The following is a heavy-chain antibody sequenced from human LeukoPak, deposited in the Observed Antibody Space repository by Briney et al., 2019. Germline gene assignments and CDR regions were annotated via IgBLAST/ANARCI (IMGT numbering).Heavy chain of an antibody. CDR3: AGGRCSSTSCYARN. D-gene: IGHD2-2*01. Sequence: SVKVSCKASGGTFSSYAISWVRQAPGQGLEWMGGIIPIFGTANYAQKFQGRVTITADESTSTAYMELSSLRSEDTAVYYCAGGRCSSTSCYARNWGQGTLVTVSS. CDR2: IIPIFGTA. V-gene: IGHV1-69*01. CDR1: GGTFSSYA. J-gene: IGHJ4*02.